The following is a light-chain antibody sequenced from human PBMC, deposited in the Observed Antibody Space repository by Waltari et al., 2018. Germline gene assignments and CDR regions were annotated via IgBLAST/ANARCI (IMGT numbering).Light chain of an antibody. V-gene: IGLV3-21*04. J-gene: IGLJ2*01. CDR2: YDS. Sequence: SYVVTQSPSVSVAPGETARITCGGAHIGCNSVHWYQQRPGQAPVLVISYDSDRPSGIPERFSGSNSGNTATLTISWVEAEDEADYYCLVWHSTIDHQGVFGGGTKLTVL. CDR3: LVWHSTIDHQGV. CDR1: HIGCNS.